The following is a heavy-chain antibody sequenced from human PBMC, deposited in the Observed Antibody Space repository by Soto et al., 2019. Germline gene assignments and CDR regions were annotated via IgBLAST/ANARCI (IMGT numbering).Heavy chain of an antibody. Sequence: PSETLSLTCSVSGGSISSYYWSWIRQPPGKGQERIGYISYSGSTDYNPSLKSRVTKSVDTSKNQFSLKLTSVTAADTAVYYCARQYSAYEALDYWGHGTLVTVSS. J-gene: IGHJ4*01. CDR2: ISYSGST. CDR1: GGSISSYY. CDR3: ARQYSAYEALDY. D-gene: IGHD5-12*01. V-gene: IGHV4-59*01.